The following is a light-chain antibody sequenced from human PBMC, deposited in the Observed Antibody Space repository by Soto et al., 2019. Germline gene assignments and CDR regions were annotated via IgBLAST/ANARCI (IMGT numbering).Light chain of an antibody. J-gene: IGKJ1*01. CDR2: GAS. CDR1: QSVSSSY. Sequence: IVLTQSPGTLSLSPWERATLSCRASQSVSSSYLAWYQQKPGQAPRLLIYGASSRATGIPDRFSGSGSGTDFTLTISRLEPEDFAVYYCQQYTGSPWTFGQGTKVDIK. V-gene: IGKV3-20*01. CDR3: QQYTGSPWT.